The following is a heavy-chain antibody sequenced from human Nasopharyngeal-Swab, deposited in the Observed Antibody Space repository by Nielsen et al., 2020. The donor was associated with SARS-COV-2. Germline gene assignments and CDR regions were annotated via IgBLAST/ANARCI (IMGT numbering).Heavy chain of an antibody. CDR1: GFTFSNYW. V-gene: IGHV3-74*01. J-gene: IGHJ4*02. CDR2: IKADGNHI. Sequence: GGSLRLSCAGSGFTFSNYWMHWVRQAPGKGLVWVSQIKADGNHITYADSVRGRFTISRDNAKNTLYLQMNSLRVEDTAVYYCVKHQGSSSDQWGQGTLVTVSS. CDR3: VKHQGSSSDQ.